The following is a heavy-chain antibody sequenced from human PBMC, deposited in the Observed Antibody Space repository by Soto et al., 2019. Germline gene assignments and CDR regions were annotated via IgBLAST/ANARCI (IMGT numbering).Heavy chain of an antibody. Sequence: SETLSLTCAVYGGSFSGYYWSWIRQPPGKGLEWIGEINHSGSTNYNPSLKSRVTISVDTSKNQFSLKLSSVTAADTAVYYCARLGRVTIFGAVIPDAFDIWGQGTMVTVSS. V-gene: IGHV4-34*01. CDR1: GGSFSGYY. J-gene: IGHJ3*02. D-gene: IGHD3-3*01. CDR2: INHSGST. CDR3: ARLGRVTIFGAVIPDAFDI.